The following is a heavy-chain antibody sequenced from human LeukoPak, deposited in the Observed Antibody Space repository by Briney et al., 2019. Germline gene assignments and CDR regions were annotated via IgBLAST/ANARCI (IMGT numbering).Heavy chain of an antibody. CDR2: ISAYNGNT. Sequence: ASVKVSCKASGYTFTSYGISWVRQAPGQGLEWMGWISAYNGNTNYAQKLQGRVTMTRNTSISTAYMELSSLRSEDTAVYYCARGRGTMVRGVIKKPNAVYYYYGMDVWGQGTTVTVSS. CDR3: ARGRGTMVRGVIKKPNAVYYYYGMDV. J-gene: IGHJ6*02. D-gene: IGHD3-10*01. CDR1: GYTFTSYG. V-gene: IGHV1-18*01.